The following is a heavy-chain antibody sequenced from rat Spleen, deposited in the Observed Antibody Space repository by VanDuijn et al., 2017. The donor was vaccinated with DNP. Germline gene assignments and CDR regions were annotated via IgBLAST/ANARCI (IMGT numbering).Heavy chain of an antibody. CDR1: GFTFSYYG. CDR3: TTDFERGY. CDR2: ISASGGST. J-gene: IGHJ2*01. Sequence: EVQLVEYGGGLVQPGRSLKLSCAASGFTFSYYGMAWVRQAPKKGLEWVASISASGGSTSYRDSVKGRFTISRDNAKSILYLQMDSLRSEDTATFYCTTDFERGYWGQGVMVTVSS. V-gene: IGHV5-19*01. D-gene: IGHD1-11*01.